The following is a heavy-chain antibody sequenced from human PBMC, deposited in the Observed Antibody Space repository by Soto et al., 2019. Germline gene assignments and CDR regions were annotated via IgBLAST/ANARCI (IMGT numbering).Heavy chain of an antibody. Sequence: VASVKVSCKASGYTFTSYYMHWVRQAPGQGLEWMGIINPSGGSTSYAQKFQGRVTMTRDTSTSTVYMELSSLRSEDTAVYYCARVLRGGYCSGGSCPSTYYMDVWGKGTTVTAP. CDR2: INPSGGST. J-gene: IGHJ6*03. V-gene: IGHV1-46*03. D-gene: IGHD2-15*01. CDR3: ARVLRGGYCSGGSCPSTYYMDV. CDR1: GYTFTSYY.